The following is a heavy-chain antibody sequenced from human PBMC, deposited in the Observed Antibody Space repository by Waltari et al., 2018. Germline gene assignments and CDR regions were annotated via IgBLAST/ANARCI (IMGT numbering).Heavy chain of an antibody. Sequence: QVQLQESGPGLVKPSETLSLTCAVSGYSISSGYYWGWIRPPPGKGLEWIGSSYHSGSTYYNPSLKSRVTISVDTSKNQFSLKLSSVTAADTAVYYCAGPYGSGSYYLFDYWGQGTLVTVSS. CDR2: SYHSGST. D-gene: IGHD3-10*01. CDR3: AGPYGSGSYYLFDY. J-gene: IGHJ4*02. CDR1: GYSISSGYY. V-gene: IGHV4-38-2*01.